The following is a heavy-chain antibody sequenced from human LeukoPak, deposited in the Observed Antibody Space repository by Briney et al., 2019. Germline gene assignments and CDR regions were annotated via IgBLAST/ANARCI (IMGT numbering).Heavy chain of an antibody. V-gene: IGHV3-23*01. D-gene: IGHD2-21*02. CDR3: AKANPWRLGDAFDI. CDR2: IFPSGGEI. J-gene: IGHJ3*02. CDR1: GFTFSTFA. Sequence: GGSLRLSCEASGFTFSTFAMIWVRQPPGKGLEWVSSIFPSGGEIHYADSVRGRFTISRDNSKSTLSLQMNSLRAEDTAVYYCAKANPWRLGDAFDIWGQGTMVTVSS.